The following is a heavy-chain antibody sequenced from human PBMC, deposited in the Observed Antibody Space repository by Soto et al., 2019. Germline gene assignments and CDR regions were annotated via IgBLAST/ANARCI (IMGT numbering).Heavy chain of an antibody. Sequence: QVQLVQSGAEVEKPGSSVKVSCEASGGTFSSYPMNWERPAPGQGLEWMGGIIPFFGTSNYAQKFQGRVTITADDATSTAYMALRSLRSEDTAVYYCARVGHITNYGMPVSGEGTTVTVSS. CDR1: GGTFSSYP. J-gene: IGHJ6*04. CDR3: ARVGHITNYGMPV. V-gene: IGHV1-69*01. CDR2: IIPFFGTS. D-gene: IGHD1-26*01.